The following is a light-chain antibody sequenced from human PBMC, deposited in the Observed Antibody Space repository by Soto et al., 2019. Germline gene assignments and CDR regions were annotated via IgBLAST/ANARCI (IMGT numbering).Light chain of an antibody. Sequence: DIQMTQSPSTLSGSVGDRVTITCRASQTISSWLAWYQQKPGKAPKLLIYKASTLKSGVPSRFSGSGSGTEFTLTTSSLQPDDFATYYSQKYNSYSEAFGQGTK. V-gene: IGKV1-5*03. J-gene: IGKJ1*01. CDR1: QTISSW. CDR2: KAS. CDR3: QKYNSYSEA.